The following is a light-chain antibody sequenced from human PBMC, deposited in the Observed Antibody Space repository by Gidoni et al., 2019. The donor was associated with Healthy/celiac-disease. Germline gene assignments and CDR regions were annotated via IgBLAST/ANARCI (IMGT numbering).Light chain of an antibody. CDR1: QDISNY. Sequence: DIQMIQSPSSLSASVGDRVTITCQASQDISNYLNWYQQKPGKAPKLLIYDASNLETGVPSRFSGSGSGTDFTFTISSLQPEDIATYYGQQYDNLLTFGGGTKVEIK. CDR3: QQYDNLLT. J-gene: IGKJ4*01. CDR2: DAS. V-gene: IGKV1-33*01.